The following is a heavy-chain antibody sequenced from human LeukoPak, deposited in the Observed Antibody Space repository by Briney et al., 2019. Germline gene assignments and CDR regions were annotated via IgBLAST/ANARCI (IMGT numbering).Heavy chain of an antibody. CDR1: GFTFSDYY. D-gene: IGHD1-26*01. J-gene: IGHJ3*02. CDR2: ISSSGSTI. V-gene: IGHV3-11*04. Sequence: GGSLRLSCAASGFTFSDYYMSWIRQAPGKGLEWVSYISSSGSTIYYADSVRGRFTISRDNAKNSQYLQMNSLRAEDTAVYYCARAVGSLDAFDIWGQGTMVTVSS. CDR3: ARAVGSLDAFDI.